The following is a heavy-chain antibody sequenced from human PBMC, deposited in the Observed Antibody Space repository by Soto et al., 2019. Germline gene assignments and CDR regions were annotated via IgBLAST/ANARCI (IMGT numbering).Heavy chain of an antibody. D-gene: IGHD3-22*01. CDR1: GFTFSSYD. CDR2: TSYDGSEK. V-gene: IGHV3-30*18. CDR3: AKDTFYQHTSGYCDS. J-gene: IGHJ5*01. Sequence: GGSLRLSCAASGFTFSSYDMHWVRQAPGKGLEWVAVTSYDGSEKYYADSVKGRFTVSRDNYKNTLYLQMNSLRADDTAVYYCAKDTFYQHTSGYCDSWGQGTRVTAPQ.